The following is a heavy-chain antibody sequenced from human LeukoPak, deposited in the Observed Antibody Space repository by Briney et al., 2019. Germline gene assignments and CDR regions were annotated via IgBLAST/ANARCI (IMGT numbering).Heavy chain of an antibody. D-gene: IGHD1-26*01. Sequence: GGSLRLSCSASGFTFSNFFLHWVRQAPGKGLEYVSSISADGGSTFYADSVKGRFTVSRDNSMNTLYLQMSSLRVEDTAVYYCVKDLIGTYAFDYWGQGTLITVSS. J-gene: IGHJ4*02. V-gene: IGHV3-64D*08. CDR3: VKDLIGTYAFDY. CDR1: GFTFSNFF. CDR2: ISADGGST.